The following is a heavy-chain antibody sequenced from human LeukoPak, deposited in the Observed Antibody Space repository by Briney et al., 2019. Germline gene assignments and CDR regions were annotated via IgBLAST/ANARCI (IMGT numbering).Heavy chain of an antibody. D-gene: IGHD7-27*01. CDR1: GGSITHKY. V-gene: IGHV4-59*01. Sequence: SETLSLTCSVSGGSITHKYWSWIRQSPGMELEWIACIYYSGSTKHNPSLKSRVTISADPSKNQFSLNLNSVTAADTAVYYCARLRDWGPTLSYWYFDLWGRGTLVTVSS. CDR3: ARLRDWGPTLSYWYFDL. J-gene: IGHJ2*01. CDR2: IYYSGST.